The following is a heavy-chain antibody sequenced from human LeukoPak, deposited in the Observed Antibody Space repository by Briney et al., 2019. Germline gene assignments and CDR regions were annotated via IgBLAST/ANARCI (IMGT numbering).Heavy chain of an antibody. CDR1: GFTFSSYS. CDR2: ISSSSSYI. Sequence: GGSLRLSCAASGFTFSSYSMNWVRQAPGKGLEWVSSISSSSSYIYYADSVKGRFTISRDNAKNSLYLQMNSLRAEDTAVYYCARAVRSYYMSRWLDPWGQGTLVTVSS. D-gene: IGHD3-10*01. J-gene: IGHJ5*02. V-gene: IGHV3-21*01. CDR3: ARAVRSYYMSRWLDP.